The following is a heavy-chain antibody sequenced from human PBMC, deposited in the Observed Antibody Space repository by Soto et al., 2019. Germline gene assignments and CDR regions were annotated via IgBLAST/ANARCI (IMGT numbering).Heavy chain of an antibody. CDR2: INEVATRT. Sequence: EVHLVESGGGLVQPGGSLRLSCAASGFAFSRYWMHWVRQAPGGGLMWVSRINEVATRTHYADSVKGRFTVSRDNAKNTVYLQMDSLRAEETVLYYCARVNDPDDYWGQGTVVIVSS. CDR1: GFAFSRYW. CDR3: ARVNDPDDY. D-gene: IGHD1-1*01. J-gene: IGHJ4*02. V-gene: IGHV3-74*01.